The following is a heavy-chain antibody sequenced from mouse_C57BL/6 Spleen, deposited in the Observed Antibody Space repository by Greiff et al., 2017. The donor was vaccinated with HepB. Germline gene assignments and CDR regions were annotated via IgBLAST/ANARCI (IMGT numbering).Heavy chain of an antibody. Sequence: VQLQQSGAELMKPGASVKLSCKASGYTFTSYWMHWVKQRPIQGLEWIGNIDPSDSETHYNQKFKDKATLTVDKSSSTAYMQLSSLTSEDSAVYYWARSHLTACAYGGQGTLVTVSA. D-gene: IGHD3-1*01. CDR1: GYTFTSYW. CDR3: ARSHLTACAY. J-gene: IGHJ3*01. V-gene: IGHV1-52*01. CDR2: IDPSDSET.